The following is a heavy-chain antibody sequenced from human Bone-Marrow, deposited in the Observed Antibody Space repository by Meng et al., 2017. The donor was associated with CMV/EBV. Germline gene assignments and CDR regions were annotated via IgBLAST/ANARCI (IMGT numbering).Heavy chain of an antibody. CDR1: GGTFSSYT. CDR2: INPNSGGT. CDR3: ARGGYSYGPSYYYYYGMDV. J-gene: IGHJ6*02. Sequence: ASVKVSCKASGGTFSSYTISWVRQAPGQGLEWMGWINPNSGGTNYAQKFQGRVTMTRDTSISTAYMELSRLRSDDTAVYYCARGGYSYGPSYYYYYGMDVWGQGTTVTVSS. D-gene: IGHD5-18*01. V-gene: IGHV1-2*02.